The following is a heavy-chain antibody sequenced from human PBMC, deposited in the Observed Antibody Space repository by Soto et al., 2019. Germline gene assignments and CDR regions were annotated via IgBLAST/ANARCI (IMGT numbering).Heavy chain of an antibody. CDR3: AKGYCSSTSCPPWFDP. V-gene: IGHV3-30*18. Sequence: WGSLTLSCAASGFPFSSYGMHWVRQAPGKGLEWVAVISYDGSNKYYADSVKGRFTISRDNSKNTLYLQMNSLRAEDTAVYYCAKGYCSSTSCPPWFDPWGQGTLVTVSS. J-gene: IGHJ5*02. CDR1: GFPFSSYG. D-gene: IGHD2-2*01. CDR2: ISYDGSNK.